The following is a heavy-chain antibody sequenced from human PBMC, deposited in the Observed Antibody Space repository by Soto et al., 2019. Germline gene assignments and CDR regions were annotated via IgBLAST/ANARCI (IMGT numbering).Heavy chain of an antibody. Sequence: SETLSLTCTVSGGSISSSSYYWGWIRQPPGKGLEWIGSIYYSGSTYYNPSLKSRVTISVDTSKNQFSLKLGSVTAADTAVYYCARHSVVTSHNWFDPWGQGTLVTVSS. D-gene: IGHD2-15*01. CDR2: IYYSGST. J-gene: IGHJ5*02. CDR1: GGSISSSSYY. CDR3: ARHSVVTSHNWFDP. V-gene: IGHV4-39*01.